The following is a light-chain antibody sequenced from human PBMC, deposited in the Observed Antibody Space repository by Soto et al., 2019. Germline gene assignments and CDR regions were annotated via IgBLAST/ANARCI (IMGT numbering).Light chain of an antibody. CDR2: DAS. Sequence: EIVLAQCPATLSSSPGDTATLSCRASQSVGNFLAWYQQKPGQAPRLLIYDASDRATGIPTRFSGGGSGTDFTLTISNLQPKDFAVYYCQQRSNWPTFGGGTKVEIK. CDR1: QSVGNF. J-gene: IGKJ4*01. V-gene: IGKV3-11*01. CDR3: QQRSNWPT.